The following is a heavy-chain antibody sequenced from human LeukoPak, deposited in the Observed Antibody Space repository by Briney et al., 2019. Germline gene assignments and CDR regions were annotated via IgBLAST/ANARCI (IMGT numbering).Heavy chain of an antibody. V-gene: IGHV4-34*01. CDR3: ARGRGTTVTPYFY. J-gene: IGHJ4*02. D-gene: IGHD4-17*01. Sequence: PSGTLSLTCALYGGSFSGYYWSWVRQPPGKGLEWVGEINHSGSTNYNPSLKSRVTISVDTSKNQFSLKLSSVTAADTAVYYCARGRGTTVTPYFYWREGTLVTVSS. CDR1: GGSFSGYY. CDR2: INHSGST.